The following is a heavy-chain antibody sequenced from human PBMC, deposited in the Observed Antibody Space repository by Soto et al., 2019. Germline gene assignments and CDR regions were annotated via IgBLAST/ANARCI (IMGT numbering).Heavy chain of an antibody. D-gene: IGHD1-26*01. CDR3: TRGREWELLLSHE. Sequence: GGSLRLSCTTSGFTFGDYAMSWFRQAPGKGLEWVGFIRSKAYGETTEYAASVKGRFTFSRDDSKNIAYLQMNSLKIEDTAVYYCTRGREWELLLSHERGQGALVTVSS. V-gene: IGHV3-49*03. CDR1: GFTFGDYA. J-gene: IGHJ4*02. CDR2: IRSKAYGETT.